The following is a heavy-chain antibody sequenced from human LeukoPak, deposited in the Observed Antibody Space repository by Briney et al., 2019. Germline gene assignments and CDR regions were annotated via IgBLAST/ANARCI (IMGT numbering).Heavy chain of an antibody. CDR3: ARVRGYCGGDCKGWFDP. CDR1: GFTFSIYA. J-gene: IGHJ5*02. D-gene: IGHD2-21*02. CDR2: VTDSGGTT. V-gene: IGHV3-23*01. Sequence: PGGSLRLSCAASGFTFSIYAMSWVRQAPGKGLEWVSVVTDSGGTTYYADSVKGRFTISRDNAKNPLYLQMNSLRDEDTAVYYCARVRGYCGGDCKGWFDPWGQGTLVTVSS.